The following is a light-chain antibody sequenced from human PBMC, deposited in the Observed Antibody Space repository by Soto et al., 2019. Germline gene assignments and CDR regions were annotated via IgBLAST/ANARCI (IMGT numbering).Light chain of an antibody. CDR3: QKYNSVPS. CDR1: QGIRNF. J-gene: IGKJ4*01. V-gene: IGKV1-27*01. CDR2: AAS. Sequence: DIQMTQSPSSLSASVGDRVTISCRASQGIRNFVAWYQQRPGKVPKLLIYAASTLQSGVPSHFSGSGSGTDFTLTISSLQPEDVATYYCQKYNSVPSFGGGTKVEIK.